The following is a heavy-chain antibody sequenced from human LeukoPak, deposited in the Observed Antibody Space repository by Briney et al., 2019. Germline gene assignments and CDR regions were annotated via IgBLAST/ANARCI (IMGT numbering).Heavy chain of an antibody. J-gene: IGHJ4*02. V-gene: IGHV3-23*01. D-gene: IGHD3-10*01. CDR3: AKERDYYGSGSYYPDPFDY. CDR2: ISGSGGST. CDR1: GFTFSSYA. Sequence: GGSLRLSCAASGFTFSSYAMSWVRQAPGKGLEWVSAISGSGGSTYYADSVKGRFTISRDNSKNTLYLQMNSLRAEDTAVYYCAKERDYYGSGSYYPDPFDYWGQGTLVTVSS.